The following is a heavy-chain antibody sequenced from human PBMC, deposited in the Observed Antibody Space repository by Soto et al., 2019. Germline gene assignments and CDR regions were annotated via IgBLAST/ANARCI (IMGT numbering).Heavy chain of an antibody. CDR2: IWYDGSNK. D-gene: IGHD6-19*01. V-gene: IGHV3-33*01. CDR3: ARDQMGSGWGNYYGMDV. CDR1: GFTFSSYG. J-gene: IGHJ6*02. Sequence: SLRHSFKTSGFTFSSYGMHWVRQAPGKGLEWVAVIWYDGSNKYYAEYVKGRFTIFRDNSKNTLCLQMNSLRAEDTAVYYCARDQMGSGWGNYYGMDVWGQGT.